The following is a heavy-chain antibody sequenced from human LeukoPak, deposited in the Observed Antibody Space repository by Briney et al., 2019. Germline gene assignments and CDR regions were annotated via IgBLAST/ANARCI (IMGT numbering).Heavy chain of an antibody. CDR3: ARDPPFYGHGALDY. V-gene: IGHV3-21*01. J-gene: IGHJ4*02. Sequence: PGGSLRLSCAASGFTFSSYSMNWVRQAPGKGLEWVSSISSSSSYIYYADSVKGRFTISRDNAKNSLYLQMNSLRAEDTAVYYCARDPPFYGHGALDYWGQGTLVTVSS. CDR1: GFTFSSYS. CDR2: ISSSSSYI. D-gene: IGHD2/OR15-2a*01.